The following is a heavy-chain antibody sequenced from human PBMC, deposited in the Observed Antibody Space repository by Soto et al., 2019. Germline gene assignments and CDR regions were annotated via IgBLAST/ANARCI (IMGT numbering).Heavy chain of an antibody. CDR2: IYYIGST. V-gene: IGHV4-59*01. Sequence: SETLSLTCTVSGGSISSYYWSWIRQPPGKGLEWIGYIYYIGSTNYNPSLKSRVTISVDTSKNQFSLKLSSVTAADTAVYYCARASHSAENTAMDQPQYYYYGMDVWGQGTTVT. J-gene: IGHJ6*02. D-gene: IGHD5-18*01. CDR1: GGSISSYY. CDR3: ARASHSAENTAMDQPQYYYYGMDV.